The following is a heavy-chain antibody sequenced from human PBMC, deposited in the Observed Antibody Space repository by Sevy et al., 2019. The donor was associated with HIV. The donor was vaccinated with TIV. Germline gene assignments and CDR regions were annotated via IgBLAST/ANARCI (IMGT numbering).Heavy chain of an antibody. CDR3: PREGCPKPHDY. CDR2: LSFGCGEI. CDR1: GFTFSKYS. D-gene: IGHD2-8*01. J-gene: IGHJ4*02. Sequence: GGSLRLSCAASGFTFSKYSMSWVRQPPGKGLEWVSTLSFGCGEINYADSVKGRFTISRDNSKSSVYLQMNNLRPEETAVYYCPREGCPKPHDYWSQGTLATVSS. V-gene: IGHV3-23*01.